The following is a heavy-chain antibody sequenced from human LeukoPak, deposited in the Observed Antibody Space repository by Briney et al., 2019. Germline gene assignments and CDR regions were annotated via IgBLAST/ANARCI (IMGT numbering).Heavy chain of an antibody. Sequence: GGSLRLSCAASGFTFSSYGMHWVRQAPGQGLEWMGIINPSGGSTSYAQKFQGRVTMTRDTSTSTVYMELSSLRSEDTAVYYCARDSVALDIWGQGTMVTVSS. V-gene: IGHV1-46*01. CDR2: INPSGGST. CDR3: ARDSVALDI. D-gene: IGHD3-10*01. CDR1: GFTFSSYG. J-gene: IGHJ3*02.